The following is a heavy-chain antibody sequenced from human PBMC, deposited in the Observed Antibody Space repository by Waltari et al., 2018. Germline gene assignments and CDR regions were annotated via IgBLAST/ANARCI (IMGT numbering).Heavy chain of an antibody. CDR3: LVFTVFVGGY. D-gene: IGHD3-3*01. CDR2: IQYDGRNE. CDR1: GFTFSSYV. Sequence: QVQLVESGGGVVQPGGSLRLSCAASGFTFSSYVMHWVRQAPGKGLEWVAFIQYDGRNEKYADSVKGRFTISRDNSKNTLYLQMNSLRAEDTAVYFCLVFTVFVGGYWGQGTLVTVSS. J-gene: IGHJ4*02. V-gene: IGHV3-30*02.